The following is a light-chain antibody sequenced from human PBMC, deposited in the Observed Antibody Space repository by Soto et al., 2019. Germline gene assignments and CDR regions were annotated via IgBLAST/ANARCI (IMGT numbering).Light chain of an antibody. CDR2: DAA. Sequence: DIQMTQSPSSLSASVGDRVTITCQASQDISNYLIWYQQKPGKAPKLLIYDAANLETGVPSRFTGSGSATHFTFTISSLQPEDAATYYCQQYENLPLTFGGGTKVDIK. CDR1: QDISNY. V-gene: IGKV1-33*01. CDR3: QQYENLPLT. J-gene: IGKJ4*01.